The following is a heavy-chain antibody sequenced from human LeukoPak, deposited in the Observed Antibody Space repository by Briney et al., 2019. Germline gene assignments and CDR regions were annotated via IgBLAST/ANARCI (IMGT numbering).Heavy chain of an antibody. Sequence: ASVKVSCKASGYTFTSYDINWVRQATGQGLEWMGWMNPNSGNTGYAQKFQGRVTMTRNTSISTAYMELSSLRPEDTAVYYCARQGRSSGYFGYYYYGMDVWGQGTTVTVSS. J-gene: IGHJ6*02. CDR2: MNPNSGNT. V-gene: IGHV1-8*01. CDR1: GYTFTSYD. D-gene: IGHD3-22*01. CDR3: ARQGRSSGYFGYYYYGMDV.